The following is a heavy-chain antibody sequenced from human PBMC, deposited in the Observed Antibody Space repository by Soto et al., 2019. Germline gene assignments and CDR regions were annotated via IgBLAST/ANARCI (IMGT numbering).Heavy chain of an antibody. Sequence: QVQLQESGPGLVKPSETLSLTCTVSGGSLTTHYWTLIRQPPGKGLEWIGYISSLGSTNYNPSLKSPVSISLDTSRNQFSLKLYSVTAADTAVYYWSRGNNHFFYGVDVWGQGTTVTVSS. CDR1: GGSLTTHY. CDR2: ISSLGST. J-gene: IGHJ6*02. V-gene: IGHV4-59*11. CDR3: SRGNNHFFYGVDV. D-gene: IGHD1-1*01.